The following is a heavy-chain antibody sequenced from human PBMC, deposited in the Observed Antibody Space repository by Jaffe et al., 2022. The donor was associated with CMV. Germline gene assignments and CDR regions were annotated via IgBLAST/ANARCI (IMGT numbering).Heavy chain of an antibody. V-gene: IGHV1-69*09. CDR1: GDTFTSQA. D-gene: IGHD3-10*01. CDR2: IIPILEVS. Sequence: QVHLVQSGAEVKKPGSSVKISCKVSGDTFTSQAINWVRQAPGQGLEWMGRIIPILEVSTYAQKFQGRVTIDADKYTSTAYMEMSSLRSEDTAVYYCARSPKALRGIALTQKLFYYYMDVWGKGTAVTVSS. J-gene: IGHJ6*03. CDR3: ARSPKALRGIALTQKLFYYYMDV.